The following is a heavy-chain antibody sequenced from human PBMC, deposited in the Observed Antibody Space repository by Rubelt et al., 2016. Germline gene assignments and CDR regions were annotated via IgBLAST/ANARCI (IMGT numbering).Heavy chain of an antibody. Sequence: VQLLESGGGLVQPGGSLRLSCAASGFTFSSYAMSWVRQAPGKGLEWIGEISHSGSTNYNPSLKSRVTISVDTSKRQLSLEVRSVTAADTAVYYCARSGGRSGAYSGSTWPDWYFDLWGRGTLVTVSS. J-gene: IGHJ2*01. CDR2: ISHSGST. D-gene: IGHD1-26*01. CDR3: ARSGGRSGAYSGSTWPDWYFDL. V-gene: IGHV4-34*01. CDR1: GFTFSSYA.